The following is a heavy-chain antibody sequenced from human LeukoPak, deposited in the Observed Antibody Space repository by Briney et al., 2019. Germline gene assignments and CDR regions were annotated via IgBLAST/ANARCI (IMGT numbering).Heavy chain of an antibody. V-gene: IGHV1-2*02. CDR2: INPNSGGT. Sequence: GASVKVSCKASGYTFTGYYMHWVRQAPGQGLGWMGWINPNSGGTNYAQKFQGRVTMTRDTSISTAYMELSRLRSDDTAVYYCAGDGRYYYDSSGYYSSYPFDYWGQGTLVTVSS. D-gene: IGHD3-22*01. CDR3: AGDGRYYYDSSGYYSSYPFDY. CDR1: GYTFTGYY. J-gene: IGHJ4*02.